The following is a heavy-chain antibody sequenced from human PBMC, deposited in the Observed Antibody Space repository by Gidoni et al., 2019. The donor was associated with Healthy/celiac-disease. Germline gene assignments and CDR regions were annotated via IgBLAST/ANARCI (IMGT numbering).Heavy chain of an antibody. CDR1: VFTFGDYA. D-gene: IGHD3-22*01. V-gene: IGHV3-49*05. J-gene: IGHJ4*02. Sequence: EVQLVESGGGLVKPGRSLRLSCPASVFTFGDYALGWFRQDPGKGVEGVGFIRSKAYGGTTEYTASVKGRFTISRDDSKSIAYLQMNSLKTEDTAVYYCTREGGWYYDSSGYYPTDYWGQGTLVTVSS. CDR2: IRSKAYGGTT. CDR3: TREGGWYYDSSGYYPTDY.